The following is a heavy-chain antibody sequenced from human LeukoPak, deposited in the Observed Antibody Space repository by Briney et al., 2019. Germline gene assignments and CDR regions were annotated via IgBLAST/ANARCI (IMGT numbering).Heavy chain of an antibody. CDR1: GFTFSSYS. J-gene: IGHJ6*02. CDR3: ARDSWGPIYYYYYGMDV. V-gene: IGHV3-21*01. D-gene: IGHD2-15*01. Sequence: GGSLRLSCAASGFTFSSYSMNWVRQAPGKGLEWVSSISSSSSYIYYADSVKGRFTISRDNAKNSLYLQMNSLRAEDTAVYYCARDSWGPIYYYYYGMDVWGQGTTVTVSS. CDR2: ISSSSSYI.